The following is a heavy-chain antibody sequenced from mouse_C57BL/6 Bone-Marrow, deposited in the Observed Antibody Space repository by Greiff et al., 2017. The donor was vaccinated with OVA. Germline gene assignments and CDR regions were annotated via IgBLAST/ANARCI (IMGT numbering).Heavy chain of an antibody. J-gene: IGHJ4*01. CDR1: GYAFSSSW. V-gene: IGHV1-82*01. CDR3: ARSDSASYYAMDY. Sequence: VQLQQSGPELVKPGASVKISCKASGYAFSSSWMNWVKQRPGKGLEWIGQIYPGDGDTKYNGKFKGKATLTADKSSSTAYMQLSSLTSEESAVYFCARSDSASYYAMDYWGKGTSVTVAS. D-gene: IGHD3-2*01. CDR2: IYPGDGDT.